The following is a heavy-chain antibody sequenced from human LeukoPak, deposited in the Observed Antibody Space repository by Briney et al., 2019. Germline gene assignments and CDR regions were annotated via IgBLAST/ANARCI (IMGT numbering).Heavy chain of an antibody. D-gene: IGHD3-10*01. CDR1: GGSFSGYY. CDR2: INHSGST. Sequence: SEALSLTCAVYGGSFSGYYWSWIRQPPGKGLEWIGEINHSGSTNYNPSVKSRVTISVDTSKNQFSLKLSSVTAADTAVYYCARVIEGSGSPAVDYWGQGTLVTVSS. CDR3: ARVIEGSGSPAVDY. V-gene: IGHV4-34*01. J-gene: IGHJ4*02.